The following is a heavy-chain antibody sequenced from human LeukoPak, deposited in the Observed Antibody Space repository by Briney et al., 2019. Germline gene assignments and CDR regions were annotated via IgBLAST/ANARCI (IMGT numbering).Heavy chain of an antibody. D-gene: IGHD1-26*01. CDR3: AVSRGGVGATAYYYYYGMDV. CDR1: GFTFSSDS. V-gene: IGHV3-21*01. Sequence: GGSLRPSCAASGFTFSSDSMNWVRQAPGQGLEWVSSISGSSNYIYYADSMKGRFTISRDNAKNSLYLQMNSLRAEDTAVYFCAVSRGGVGATAYYYYYGMDVWGQGTTVTVSS. J-gene: IGHJ6*02. CDR2: ISGSSNYI.